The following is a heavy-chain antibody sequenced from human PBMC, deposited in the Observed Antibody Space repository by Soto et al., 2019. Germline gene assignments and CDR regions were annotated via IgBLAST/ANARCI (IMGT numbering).Heavy chain of an antibody. J-gene: IGHJ6*02. CDR2: ISYDGSNK. V-gene: IGHV3-30*18. Sequence: GGSLRLSCAASGFPFSSYGMHWVRQAPGKGLEWVAVISYDGSNKYYADSVKGRFTGSRDNSKNTLYLQMNSLRAEDTAVYFCAKVAQGDPLISDYGMDVWGQGTTVTVSS. D-gene: IGHD2-21*02. CDR1: GFPFSSYG. CDR3: AKVAQGDPLISDYGMDV.